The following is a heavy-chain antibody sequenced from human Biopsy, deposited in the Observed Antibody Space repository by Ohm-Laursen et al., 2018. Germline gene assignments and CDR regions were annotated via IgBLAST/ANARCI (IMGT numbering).Heavy chain of an antibody. CDR2: ISWSNDNI. D-gene: IGHD3-10*01. V-gene: IGHV3-9*03. J-gene: IGHJ6*02. CDR1: GFNFNHYA. Sequence: SLRLSCTASGFNFNHYAMQWVRQVPGKGLEWVSSISWSNDNIHYADSVKGRFTISRDNAKNSLYLQMNSLRAEDMAFYYCAKVRKGFGESGSQYNSDMDVWGQGTTVTVSS. CDR3: AKVRKGFGESGSQYNSDMDV.